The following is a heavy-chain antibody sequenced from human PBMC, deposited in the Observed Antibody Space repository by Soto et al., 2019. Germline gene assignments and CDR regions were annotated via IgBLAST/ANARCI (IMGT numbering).Heavy chain of an antibody. V-gene: IGHV4-59*08. CDR2: IYYSGST. D-gene: IGHD5-18*01. Sequence: SETLSLTCTVSGGSISSYYWSWIRQPPGKGLEWIGYIYYSGSTNYNPSLKSRVTISVDTSKNQFSLKLSSVTAADTAVYYCARSLGGYSYGINWFDPWGQETLVTVSS. J-gene: IGHJ5*02. CDR3: ARSLGGYSYGINWFDP. CDR1: GGSISSYY.